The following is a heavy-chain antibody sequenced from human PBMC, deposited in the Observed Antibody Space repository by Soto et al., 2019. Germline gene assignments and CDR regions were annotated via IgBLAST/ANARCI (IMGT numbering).Heavy chain of an antibody. CDR3: ARDQVQAIPFPGYIFWFDY. V-gene: IGHV1-69*08. J-gene: IGHJ4*02. D-gene: IGHD2-2*02. CDR1: GGTFSSYT. Sequence: QVQLVQSGAEVKKPGSSVKVSCKASGGTFSSYTISWVRQAPGQGLEWMGRIIPILGIANYAQKFQGRVTITADKSTSTAYMELRSLRSEDTAVYYCARDQVQAIPFPGYIFWFDYWGQGTLVTVSS. CDR2: IIPILGIA.